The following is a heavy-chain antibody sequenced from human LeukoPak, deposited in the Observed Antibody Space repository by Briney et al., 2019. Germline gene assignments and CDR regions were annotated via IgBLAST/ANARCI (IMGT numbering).Heavy chain of an antibody. CDR2: ISSSSSYI. Sequence: PGGSLRLSCAASGFTFSSYSMNWVRQAPGKGLEWVSSISSSSSYIYYADSVKGRFTISRDNSKNTLYLQMNSLRAEDTAVYYCARDSVVITSFDYWGQGTLVTVSS. J-gene: IGHJ4*02. CDR3: ARDSVVITSFDY. D-gene: IGHD3-22*01. CDR1: GFTFSSYS. V-gene: IGHV3-21*01.